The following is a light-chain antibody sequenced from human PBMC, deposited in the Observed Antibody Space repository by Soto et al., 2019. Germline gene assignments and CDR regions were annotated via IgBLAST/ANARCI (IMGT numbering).Light chain of an antibody. J-gene: IGKJ1*01. V-gene: IGKV3-20*01. CDR1: QSVSSSY. CDR2: GAS. Sequence: EIVLTQSPGTLSLSPGERATLPCRASQSVSSSYLAWYQQKPGQAPRLLIYGASSRATGIPDRFSGSGSGTDFTLTISRLEPDDFAVYYCQQYGSSLTWTFGQGTKVDIK. CDR3: QQYGSSLTWT.